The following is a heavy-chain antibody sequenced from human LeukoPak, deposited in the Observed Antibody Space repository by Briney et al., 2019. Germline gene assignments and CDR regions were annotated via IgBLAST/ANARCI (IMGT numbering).Heavy chain of an antibody. CDR2: ISAYNGNT. J-gene: IGHJ4*02. CDR1: GYTFTSYG. D-gene: IGHD6-19*01. Sequence: ASVKVSCKASGYTFTSYGINWLRQAPGQGLEWMGWISAYNGNTNYAQKLQGRVTMTTDTSTSTAYMELRSLRSDDTAVYYCARETLYSSGWYVFDYWGQGTLVTVSS. CDR3: ARETLYSSGWYVFDY. V-gene: IGHV1-18*01.